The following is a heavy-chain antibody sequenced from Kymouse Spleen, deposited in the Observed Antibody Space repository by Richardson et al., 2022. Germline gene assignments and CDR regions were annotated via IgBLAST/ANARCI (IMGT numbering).Heavy chain of an antibody. CDR2: IYYSGST. CDR3: ARSGIVLMVYAMFDY. D-gene: IGHD2-8*01. V-gene: IGHV4-31*03. J-gene: IGHJ4*02. Sequence: QVQLQESGPGLVKPSQTLSLTCTVSGGSISSGGYYWSWIRQHPGKGLEWIGYIYYSGSTYYNPSLKSRVTISVDTSKNQFSLKLSSVTAADTAVYYCARSGIVLMVYAMFDYWGQGTLVTVSS. CDR1: GGSISSGGYY.